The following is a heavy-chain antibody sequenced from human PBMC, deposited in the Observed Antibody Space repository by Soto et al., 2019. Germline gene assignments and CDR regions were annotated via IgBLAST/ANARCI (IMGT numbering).Heavy chain of an antibody. CDR3: RSSSRYSTDV. J-gene: IGHJ6*02. Sequence: QLQLQESGPGLVKPSETLSLSYTVSGGSISSSFYWGWIRQPPGKGLEWIGSIYATGNTYYNPSLKGRVTISADTSKNQFSLNLISVTAADTAVYYCRSSSRYSTDVWGQGATVTVSS. CDR1: GGSISSSFY. V-gene: IGHV4-39*01. D-gene: IGHD6-13*01. CDR2: IYATGNT.